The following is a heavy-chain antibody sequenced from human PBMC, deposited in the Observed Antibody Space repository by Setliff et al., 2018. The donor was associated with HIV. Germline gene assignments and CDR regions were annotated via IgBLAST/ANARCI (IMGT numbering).Heavy chain of an antibody. V-gene: IGHV4-31*03. CDR2: ILDSGST. CDR3: ARVPNCGSAPFAYDV. J-gene: IGHJ3*01. CDR1: GASISSGGYY. D-gene: IGHD7-27*01. Sequence: PSETLSLTCTVSGASISSGGYYWNWIRQLPGKGLEWIGYILDSGSTYYNPSLRGRLSMSIDTSANQFSVELTSVTAADTALYFCARVPNCGSAPFAYDVWGLGTMVTVSS.